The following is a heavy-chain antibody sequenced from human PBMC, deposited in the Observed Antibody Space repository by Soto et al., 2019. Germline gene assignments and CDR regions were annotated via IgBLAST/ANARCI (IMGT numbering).Heavy chain of an antibody. J-gene: IGHJ2*01. CDR3: ARVHVAEMAIRWYFDL. Sequence: QVQLVQSGAEVKKPGSSVKVSCKASGGTFSSYAISWVRQAPGQGLEWMGGIIPIFGTANYAQKFQGRVTITADESTSTAYMELRSLRSEDTAVYYCARVHVAEMAIRWYFDLWGRGTLVTVSS. V-gene: IGHV1-69*12. CDR1: GGTFSSYA. D-gene: IGHD3-16*01. CDR2: IIPIFGTA.